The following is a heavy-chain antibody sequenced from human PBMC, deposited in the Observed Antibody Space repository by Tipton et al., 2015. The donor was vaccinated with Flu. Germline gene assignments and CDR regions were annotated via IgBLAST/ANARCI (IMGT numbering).Heavy chain of an antibody. Sequence: SLRLSCAASGFTVSTNYMNWVRQAPGKGLEWVSVIYTGSTTYYADSVRGRFTISRDNSKNTVYLQMNSLRAEDTALYYCARDPAVTTDFGMDVCGQGTAVTVS. CDR3: ARDPAVTTDFGMDV. D-gene: IGHD4-17*01. CDR1: GFTVSTNY. J-gene: IGHJ6*02. V-gene: IGHV3-66*02. CDR2: IYTGSTT.